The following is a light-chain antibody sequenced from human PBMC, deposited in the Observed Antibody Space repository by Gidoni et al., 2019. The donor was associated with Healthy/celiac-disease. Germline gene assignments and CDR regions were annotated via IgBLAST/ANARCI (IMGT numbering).Light chain of an antibody. V-gene: IGKV3-11*01. CDR1: QSVSSY. J-gene: IGKJ4*01. CDR2: DAS. Sequence: IVLTPSPATLSLSPGESATLSCRASQSVSSYLAWYQQKPGQAPKLLIYDASNRATGIPARFSGSGSGTDFTLTISSLEPEDFAVYYCQQRSNWPPLTFGGGTKVEIK. CDR3: QQRSNWPPLT.